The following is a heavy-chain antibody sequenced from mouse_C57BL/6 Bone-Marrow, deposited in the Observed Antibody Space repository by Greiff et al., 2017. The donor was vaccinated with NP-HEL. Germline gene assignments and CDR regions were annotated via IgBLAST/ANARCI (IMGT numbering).Heavy chain of an antibody. V-gene: IGHV1-72*01. CDR2: FVPNSGGT. CDR1: GYTFTSSW. Sequence: VQLQQSGAELVKPGASVKLSCKASGYTFTSSWMHWVKRRPGRGLGWIGRFVPNSGGTKYNEKFKSKATLTVDKPSSTAYMQLSSLTSEDSAVYYCARLLRGYWGQGTTLTVSS. J-gene: IGHJ2*01. D-gene: IGHD2-1*01. CDR3: ARLLRGY.